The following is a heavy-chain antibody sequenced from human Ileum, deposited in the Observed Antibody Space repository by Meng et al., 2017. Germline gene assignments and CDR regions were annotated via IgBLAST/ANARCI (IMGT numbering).Heavy chain of an antibody. D-gene: IGHD4-23*01. CDR2: INTNTGNA. CDR3: ARHTGNLGLDY. CDR1: GYTFTSQS. V-gene: IGHV7-4-1*02. Sequence: ASLKVSCKASGYTFTSQSMNWLRQAPGQGLEWIGWINTNTGNANYAPDFTGRFVFSLDTSVSTAYLQISSLNVADTAVYYCARHTGNLGLDYWGQGTLVTVSS. J-gene: IGHJ4*02.